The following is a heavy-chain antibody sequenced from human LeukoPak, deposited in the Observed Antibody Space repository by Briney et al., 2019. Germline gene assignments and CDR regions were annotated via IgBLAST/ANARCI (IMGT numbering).Heavy chain of an antibody. CDR2: IYYRGST. J-gene: IGHJ4*02. Sequence: PSQTLSLTCTVSGVSINSGGYYWTWIRQHPGKGLEWIGYIYYRGSTYYNPSLKSRVTISVDTSENQFSLKLNSVPAADTAVYYSARETAAAGQHFDYWGQGTLVTVSS. CDR1: GVSINSGGYY. D-gene: IGHD6-13*01. CDR3: ARETAAAGQHFDY. V-gene: IGHV4-31*03.